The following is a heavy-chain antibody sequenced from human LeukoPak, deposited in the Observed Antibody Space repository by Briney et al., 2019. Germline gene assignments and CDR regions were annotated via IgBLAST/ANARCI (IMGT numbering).Heavy chain of an antibody. CDR1: GFTFSSYA. J-gene: IGHJ6*03. V-gene: IGHV3-23*01. D-gene: IGHD2-2*01. Sequence: GGSLRLSCAASGFTFSSYAMSWVRQAPGKGLEWVSAISGSGGSTYYADSVKGRFTISRDNSKNTLYLQMNSLRAEDTAVYYCAKGTVDIVVVWGTDYYYYYMDVWGKGTTVTVSS. CDR3: AKGTVDIVVVWGTDYYYYYMDV. CDR2: ISGSGGST.